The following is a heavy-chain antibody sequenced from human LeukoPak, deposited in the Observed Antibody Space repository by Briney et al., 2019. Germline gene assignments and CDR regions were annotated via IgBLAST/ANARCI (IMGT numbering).Heavy chain of an antibody. CDR1: GFTFNTYW. CDR2: INTDGSGT. CDR3: ARDFQLLSPRFYMDV. Sequence: GGSLRLSCAASGFTFNTYWMHWVRQAPGKGLVWVSRINTDGSGTSNADAVKGRFTISRDNAKNTLYLQLNSLRAEDTAVYYCARDFQLLSPRFYMDVWGKGTTVTVSS. J-gene: IGHJ6*03. V-gene: IGHV3-74*01. D-gene: IGHD2-2*01.